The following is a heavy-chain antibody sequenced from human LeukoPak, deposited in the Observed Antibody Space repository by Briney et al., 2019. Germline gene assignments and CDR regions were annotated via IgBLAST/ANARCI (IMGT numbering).Heavy chain of an antibody. CDR3: VRECTTSCYRGMDV. CDR2: INTNGNT. CDR1: GGFISIYF. D-gene: IGHD2-2*01. J-gene: IGHJ6*02. Sequence: SETLSLTCSVSGGFISIYFWTWIRQPAGKGLEWIGRINTNGNTNYNSSLNNRVTMSGDMSKNQVSLKLTSVTAADTALYFCVRECTTSCYRGMDVWGRGTTVTVSS. V-gene: IGHV4-4*07.